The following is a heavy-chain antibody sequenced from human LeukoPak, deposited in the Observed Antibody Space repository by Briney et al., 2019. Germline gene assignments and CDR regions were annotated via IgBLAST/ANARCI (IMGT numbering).Heavy chain of an antibody. D-gene: IGHD3/OR15-3a*01. CDR1: GFTFSSYA. J-gene: IGHJ4*02. V-gene: IGHV3-30-3*01. Sequence: GGSLRLSCAASGFTFSSYAMHWVRQAPGKGLEWVAIISYDGSNKYYADSVKGRFTISRDNSKNTLYLQMNSLRAEDTAVYYCAREDIRWTGPFDYWGQGTLVTVSS. CDR3: AREDIRWTGPFDY. CDR2: ISYDGSNK.